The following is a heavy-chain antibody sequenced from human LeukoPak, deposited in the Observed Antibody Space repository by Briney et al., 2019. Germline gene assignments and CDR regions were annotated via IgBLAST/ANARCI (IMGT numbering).Heavy chain of an antibody. D-gene: IGHD6-13*01. CDR3: ARVKASSSWYSVDY. J-gene: IGHJ4*02. V-gene: IGHV4-59*01. CDR2: IYYSGST. CDR1: GGSISSYY. Sequence: SETLSLTCTVPGGSISSYYWSWIRQPPGKGLEWIGYIYYSGSTNYNPSLKSRVTISVDTSKNQFSLKLSSVTAADTAVYYCARVKASSSWYSVDYWGQGTLVTVSS.